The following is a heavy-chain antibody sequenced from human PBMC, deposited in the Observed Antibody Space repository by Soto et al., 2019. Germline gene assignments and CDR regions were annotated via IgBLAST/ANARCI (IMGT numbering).Heavy chain of an antibody. Sequence: RASVKVSCKASGYTFTTYYIHWVRQAPGQGLEWMGIINANYGSTTYAQKFQGRVSMTRDTSTSTVYMELSSLRSEDTAVYYCARWSQDAFAFWGQGTMVTVSS. CDR2: INANYGST. V-gene: IGHV1-46*01. CDR3: ARWSQDAFAF. CDR1: GYTFTTYY. J-gene: IGHJ3*01.